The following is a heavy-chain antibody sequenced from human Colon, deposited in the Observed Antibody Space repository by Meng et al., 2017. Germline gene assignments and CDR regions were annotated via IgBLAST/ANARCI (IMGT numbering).Heavy chain of an antibody. V-gene: IGHV4-30-2*01. J-gene: IGHJ5*02. CDR2: IYHSGST. D-gene: IGHD3-16*01. Sequence: HRELEESGSGLVKPSQTLATTCAVSGGSISSGGDSWSWIRQPPGKGLEWIGYIYHSGSTYYNPSLKSRVTISVDTSKNQFSLKLSSVTAADTAVYYCARIRPRLGGKTFDPWGQGTLVTVSS. CDR3: ARIRPRLGGKTFDP. CDR1: GGSISSGGDS.